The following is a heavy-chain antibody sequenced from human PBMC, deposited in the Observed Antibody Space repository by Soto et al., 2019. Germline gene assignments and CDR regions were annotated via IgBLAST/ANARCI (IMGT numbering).Heavy chain of an antibody. Sequence: EVQLVESGGGLAQPGGSLRLSCAASGFTFSSYWMHWVRQAPGKGMVWVSRINSDGSGISYADSVKGRFTISRDNAKNTLYLQMDSLRAEDTAVYSCTRAGYGDYWFDPWGQGTLVTFSS. CDR1: GFTFSSYW. V-gene: IGHV3-74*01. CDR2: INSDGSGI. J-gene: IGHJ5*02. D-gene: IGHD4-17*01. CDR3: TRAGYGDYWFDP.